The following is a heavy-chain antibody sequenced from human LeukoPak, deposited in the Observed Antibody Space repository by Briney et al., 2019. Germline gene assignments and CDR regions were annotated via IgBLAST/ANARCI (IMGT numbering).Heavy chain of an antibody. CDR1: GYTLTELS. J-gene: IGHJ3*02. CDR3: ATNLREYCSGGSCYVAAFDI. D-gene: IGHD2-15*01. Sequence: GASVKVSCKVSGYTLTELSMHWVRQAPGKGLEWMGGFDPEDGETIYAQKFQGRVTMTEDTSTDTAYMELSSLRSEDTAVYYCATNLREYCSGGSCYVAAFDIWGQGTMVTVSS. V-gene: IGHV1-24*01. CDR2: FDPEDGET.